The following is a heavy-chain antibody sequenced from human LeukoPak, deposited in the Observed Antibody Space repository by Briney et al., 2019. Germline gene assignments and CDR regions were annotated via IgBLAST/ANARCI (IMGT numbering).Heavy chain of an antibody. CDR1: GYTFTGYY. Sequence: ASVKVSCKASGYTFTGYYMHWVRQAPGQGLEWMGWINPNSGGTNYAQKFQGRVTMIRDTSISTAYMELSRLRSDDTAVYYCARGYDSSGWKGDYWGQGTLVTVSS. J-gene: IGHJ4*02. V-gene: IGHV1-2*02. CDR2: INPNSGGT. D-gene: IGHD3-22*01. CDR3: ARGYDSSGWKGDY.